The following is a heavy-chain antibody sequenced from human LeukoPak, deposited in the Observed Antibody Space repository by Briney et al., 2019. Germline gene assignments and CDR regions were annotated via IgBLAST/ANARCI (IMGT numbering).Heavy chain of an antibody. CDR1: GGSISSYY. CDR2: IYYSGST. J-gene: IGHJ6*03. D-gene: IGHD2-15*01. CDR3: AREAPGYCSGGSCSPLLYYYYYMDV. Sequence: SETLSFTCTVSGGSISSYYWSWIRQPPGKGLEWIGYIYYSGSTNYNPSLKSRVTISVDTSKNQFSLKLSSVTAADTAVYYCAREAPGYCSGGSCSPLLYYYYYMDVWGKGTTVTVSS. V-gene: IGHV4-59*01.